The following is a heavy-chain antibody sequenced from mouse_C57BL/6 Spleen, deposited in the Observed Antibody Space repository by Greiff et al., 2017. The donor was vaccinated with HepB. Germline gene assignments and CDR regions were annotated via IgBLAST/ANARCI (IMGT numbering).Heavy chain of an antibody. D-gene: IGHD2-4*01. CDR3: ASKGSDYAWFAY. Sequence: VQLQQSGAELVMPGASVKLSCKASGYTFTSYWMHWVKQRPGQGLEWIGEIDPSDSYTNYNQKFKGKSTLTVDKSSSTAYMQLSSLTSEDSAVFYGASKGSDYAWFAYWGQGTLVTVSA. CDR2: IDPSDSYT. V-gene: IGHV1-69*01. J-gene: IGHJ3*01. CDR1: GYTFTSYW.